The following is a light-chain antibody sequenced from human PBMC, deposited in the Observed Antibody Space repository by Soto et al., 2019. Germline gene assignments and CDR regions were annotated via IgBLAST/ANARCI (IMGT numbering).Light chain of an antibody. V-gene: IGKV3-11*01. J-gene: IGKJ1*01. Sequence: EIVLTQSPATLSLSPGERATLSCRASQSVSSYLAWYQQKPGQAPRLLIYDASNRATGIPARFSGGGSGTEFTLTISSLEPEDFAVYYCQQRSNWPPTFGQGTKVEIK. CDR3: QQRSNWPPT. CDR1: QSVSSY. CDR2: DAS.